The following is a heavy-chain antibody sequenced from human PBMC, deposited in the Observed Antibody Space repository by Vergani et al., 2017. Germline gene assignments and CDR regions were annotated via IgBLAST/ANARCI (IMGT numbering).Heavy chain of an antibody. CDR2: ISPGASTV. CDR1: GFKFSDHY. CDR3: AKNPGISTTRHYYAMDV. D-gene: IGHD1-1*01. Sequence: LEESGGGSVKPGGSLRLSCAASGFKFSDHYMSWIRQAPGEGLEWVSHISPGASTVSYTDSVTGRFTVSRDNYNNSLTRDMTTLRVEDTAVYYCAKNPGISTTRHYYAMDVWGQGTTVTVSS. J-gene: IGHJ6*02. V-gene: IGHV3-11*04.